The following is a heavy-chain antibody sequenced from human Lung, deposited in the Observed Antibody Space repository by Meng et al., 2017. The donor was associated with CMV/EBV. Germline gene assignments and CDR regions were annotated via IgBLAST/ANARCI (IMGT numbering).Heavy chain of an antibody. CDR3: AKDWSRYCTSTSCYKPWFDP. J-gene: IGHJ5*02. CDR1: AFTFSNYG. D-gene: IGHD2-2*01. Sequence: ESXKISXAASAFTFSNYGMSWVRRAPGRGLEWVSGISAGGGSTYYADSVKGRFTVSRDNSKNTLYLQMNSLRAEDTAVYYCAKDWSRYCTSTSCYKPWFDPWGQGXLVTVSS. V-gene: IGHV3-23*01. CDR2: ISAGGGST.